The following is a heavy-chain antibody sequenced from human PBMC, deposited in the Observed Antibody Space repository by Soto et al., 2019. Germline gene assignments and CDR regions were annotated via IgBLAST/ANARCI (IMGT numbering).Heavy chain of an antibody. J-gene: IGHJ6*02. CDR3: ARGEHSTSSYYYYYGLDV. D-gene: IGHD1-26*01. V-gene: IGHV3-7*05. CDR2: INQDETKK. Sequence: EVQLVESGGGLVQPGGSLRLSCRTSGFTFNTHWMSWVRQAPGKGLEWVANINQDETKKYYVDSVEGRFTVTTDNAKTSVYLQMNSLRAEDTAVYYCARGEHSTSSYYYYYGLDVWGQGTTVTVSS. CDR1: GFTFNTHW.